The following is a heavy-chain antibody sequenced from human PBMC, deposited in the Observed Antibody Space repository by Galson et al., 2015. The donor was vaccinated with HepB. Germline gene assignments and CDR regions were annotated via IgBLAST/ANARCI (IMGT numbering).Heavy chain of an antibody. CDR1: GYTFTSYY. J-gene: IGHJ3*02. D-gene: IGHD1-26*01. V-gene: IGHV1-46*01. Sequence: SVKVSCKASGYTFTSYYMEWVRQAPGQGLEWMGIINPSGGITSYAQKFQGRVTMARDTSTSTVFMELSSLRSEDTAVYYCARAGIVGAIVGDAFDIWGRGTMVTVSS. CDR3: ARAGIVGAIVGDAFDI. CDR2: INPSGGIT.